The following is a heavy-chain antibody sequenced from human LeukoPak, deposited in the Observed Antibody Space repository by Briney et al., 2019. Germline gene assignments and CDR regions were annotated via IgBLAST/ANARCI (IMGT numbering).Heavy chain of an antibody. CDR2: IYSGGST. CDR1: GFTVSSNY. V-gene: IGHV3-53*01. J-gene: IGHJ4*02. CDR3: AKVVVGDDFWSGYYSDY. D-gene: IGHD3-3*01. Sequence: GGSLRLSCAASGFTVSSNYMSWARQAPGKGLEWVSVIYSGGSTYYADSVKGRFTISRDNSKNTLYLQMNSLRAEDTAVYYCAKVVVGDDFWSGYYSDYWGQGTLVTVSS.